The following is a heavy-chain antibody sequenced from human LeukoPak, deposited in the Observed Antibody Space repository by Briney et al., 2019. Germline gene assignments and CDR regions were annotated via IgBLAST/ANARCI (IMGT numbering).Heavy chain of an antibody. CDR1: GFTFSSYS. CDR2: ISSSSYI. Sequence: PGGSLRLSCAASGFTFSSYSMNWVRQAPGKGLEWVSSISSSSYIYYADSVKGRFTISRDNAKNSLYLQMNSLRAEDTAVYYCAVNDGYCSSTSCPAFDYWGQGTLVTVSS. CDR3: AVNDGYCSSTSCPAFDY. J-gene: IGHJ4*02. V-gene: IGHV3-21*01. D-gene: IGHD2-2*01.